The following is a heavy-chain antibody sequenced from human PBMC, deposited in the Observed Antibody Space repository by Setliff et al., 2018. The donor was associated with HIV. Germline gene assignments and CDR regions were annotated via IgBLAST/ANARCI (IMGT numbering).Heavy chain of an antibody. D-gene: IGHD3-22*01. J-gene: IGHJ1*01. CDR1: GDSISSAGYN. V-gene: IGHV4-31*03. Sequence: PSETLSLTCTVSGDSISSAGYNWNWIRQHPGQGLEWIGYIYSSGSAYYNPSLKSRVTISVDTSKNQFSLMLSSVAAADTAVYYCARSPSSGYYPNAENFQHWGQGTLVTVSS. CDR2: IYSSGSA. CDR3: ARSPSSGYYPNAENFQH.